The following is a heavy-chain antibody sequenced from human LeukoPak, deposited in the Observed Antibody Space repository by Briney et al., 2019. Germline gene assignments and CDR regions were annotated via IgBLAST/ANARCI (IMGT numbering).Heavy chain of an antibody. Sequence: SETLSLTCAVYGGSFSGYYWSWIRQPPGKGLEWIGEINHSGSTNYNPSLKSRVTISVDTSKNQFSLKLSSVTAADTAVYYCARGHSNYGDWGQGTLVTVSS. J-gene: IGHJ4*02. V-gene: IGHV4-34*01. CDR3: ARGHSNYGD. CDR2: INHSGST. CDR1: GGSFSGYY. D-gene: IGHD4-11*01.